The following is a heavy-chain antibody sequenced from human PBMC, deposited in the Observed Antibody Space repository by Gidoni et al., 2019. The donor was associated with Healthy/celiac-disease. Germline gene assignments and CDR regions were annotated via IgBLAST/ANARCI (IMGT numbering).Heavy chain of an antibody. J-gene: IGHJ4*02. D-gene: IGHD1-26*01. CDR3: ARVPSGSYYFDY. CDR2: IIPIFGTA. CDR1: AGTFSSYA. Sequence: QVQLVQSGAEVKQPGSSVKVSCKASAGTFSSYAISWVRQAPGQGLEWMGGIIPIFGTANYAQKFQGRVTITADKSTSTAYMELSSLRSEDTAVYYCARVPSGSYYFDYWGQGTLVTVSS. V-gene: IGHV1-69*06.